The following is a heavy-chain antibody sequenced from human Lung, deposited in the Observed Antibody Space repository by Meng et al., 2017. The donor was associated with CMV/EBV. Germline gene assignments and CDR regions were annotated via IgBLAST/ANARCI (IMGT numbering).Heavy chain of an antibody. V-gene: IGHV1-69*05. CDR2: TIPMFGTP. CDR3: ARLDKHVGDYFYYGMDV. CDR1: GGTFSTYS. D-gene: IGHD3-10*01. Sequence: SXXVSXXASGGTFSTYSINWMRQAPGQGLEWRGGTIPMFGTPNYAQKFQGRVTITTDESTSTAYMELSSLRSEDTAVYYCARLDKHVGDYFYYGMDVWGQGTXVTVSS. J-gene: IGHJ6*02.